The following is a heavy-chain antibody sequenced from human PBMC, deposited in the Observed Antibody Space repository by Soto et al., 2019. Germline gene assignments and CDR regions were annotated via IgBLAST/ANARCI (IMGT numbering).Heavy chain of an antibody. J-gene: IGHJ4*02. CDR1: GGSISSHY. D-gene: IGHD4-4*01. CDR3: ARGQHGWLQS. V-gene: IGHV4-59*11. CDR2: IYYSGST. Sequence: QVQLQESGPGLVKPSETLSLTCTVSGGSISSHYWSWIRQAPGKGLEWIGYIYYSGSTNSNPSLKNRVPLSLITSKRQFSLMLNSVTAADPAVYYAARGQHGWLQSWGEGTLVTDSS.